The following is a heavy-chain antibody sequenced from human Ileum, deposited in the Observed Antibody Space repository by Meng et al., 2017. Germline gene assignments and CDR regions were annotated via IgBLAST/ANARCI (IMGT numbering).Heavy chain of an antibody. CDR3: AREWSGSYRHFDY. CDR2: IHHSGST. CDR1: GGSISTSDW. V-gene: IGHV4-4*02. D-gene: IGHD1-26*01. Sequence: LQASGPGWLKPSATLVLTCAVLGGSISTSDWWSWVRQPPGKGLEWIGEIHHSGSTNYNPSLKSRVTISVDKSKNQFSLKLNSVTAADTAVYYCAREWSGSYRHFDYWGQGTLVTVSS. J-gene: IGHJ4*02.